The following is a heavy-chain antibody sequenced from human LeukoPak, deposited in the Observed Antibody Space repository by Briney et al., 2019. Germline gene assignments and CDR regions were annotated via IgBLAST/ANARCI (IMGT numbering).Heavy chain of an antibody. J-gene: IGHJ4*02. V-gene: IGHV3-53*01. D-gene: IGHD4-17*01. Sequence: GGSLRLSCAASEFTVSSNYMSWVRQAPGKGLEWVSVIYSGGSTYYADSVKGRFTISRDNSKNTLYLQMNSLRAEDTAVYYCVFAAYGDYKYFDYWGQGTLVTVSS. CDR3: VFAAYGDYKYFDY. CDR2: IYSGGST. CDR1: EFTVSSNY.